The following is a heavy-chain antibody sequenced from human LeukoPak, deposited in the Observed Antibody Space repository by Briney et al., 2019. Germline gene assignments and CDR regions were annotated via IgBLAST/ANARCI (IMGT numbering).Heavy chain of an antibody. CDR3: ARVGDSYYDILTGYYIAAAFDI. J-gene: IGHJ3*02. V-gene: IGHV3-11*05. D-gene: IGHD3-9*01. CDR2: ISRRSSYT. CDR1: GFTFSDYY. Sequence: GGSLRLSWAASGFTFSDYYMSWIRQAPGEGREWVSYISRRSSYTNYADSGKGRFTISRDNAKNSMYLQMNSLSAEDTAVYYCARVGDSYYDILTGYYIAAAFDIWGQGTMVTVSS.